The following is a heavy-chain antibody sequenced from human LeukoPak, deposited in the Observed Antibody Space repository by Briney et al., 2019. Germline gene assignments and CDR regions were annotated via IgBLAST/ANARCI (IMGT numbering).Heavy chain of an antibody. Sequence: VASVKVSCKASGGTFSSYAISWVRQAPGQGLEWMGRIIPILGIANYAQKFQGRVTITADKSTSTTYMELSSLRSEDTAVYYCATGPWYPNFDYWGQGTLVTVSS. D-gene: IGHD6-13*01. V-gene: IGHV1-69*04. CDR3: ATGPWYPNFDY. CDR2: IIPILGIA. J-gene: IGHJ4*02. CDR1: GGTFSSYA.